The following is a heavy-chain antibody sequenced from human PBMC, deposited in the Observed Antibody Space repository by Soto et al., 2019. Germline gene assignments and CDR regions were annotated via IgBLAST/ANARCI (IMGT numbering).Heavy chain of an antibody. D-gene: IGHD1-26*01. J-gene: IGHJ6*02. CDR1: GYTFTSYG. CDR2: ISAYNGNT. CDR3: GRSVGLSYGMDV. V-gene: IGHV1-18*01. Sequence: QVXLVQXGAXXXKPGASVXXXXXXSGYTFTSYGISWVRQAPGQGLEWMGWISAYNGNTNYAQKLQGRVTMTTDTSTSTAYMELRSLRSDDTAVYYCGRSVGLSYGMDVWGQGTTVTVSS.